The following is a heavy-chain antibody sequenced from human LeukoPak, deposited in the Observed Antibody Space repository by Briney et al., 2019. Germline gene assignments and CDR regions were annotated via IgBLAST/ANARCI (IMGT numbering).Heavy chain of an antibody. CDR1: GFTFRTYG. Sequence: PGGSLRLSCTASGFTFRTYGLTWVRQAPGKGLEWIGSIYYSGSTYYNPSLKSRVTISVDTSKNQFSLKLSSVTAADTAVYYCARHQRYYYDSSGYYFDPWGQGTLVTVSS. CDR2: IYYSGST. V-gene: IGHV4-39*01. D-gene: IGHD3-22*01. J-gene: IGHJ5*02. CDR3: ARHQRYYYDSSGYYFDP.